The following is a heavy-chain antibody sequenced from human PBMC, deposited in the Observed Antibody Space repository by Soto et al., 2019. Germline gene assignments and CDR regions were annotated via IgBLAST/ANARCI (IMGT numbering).Heavy chain of an antibody. CDR1: GGSISSYY. CDR2: IYYSGST. J-gene: IGHJ6*02. CDR3: ARDRTGPYYYYGMDV. V-gene: IGHV4-59*01. Sequence: SETLSLTCTVYGGSISSYYWSWIRQPPGKGLEWIGYIYYSGSTNYNPSLKSRVTISVDTSKNQFSLKLSSVTAADTAVYYCARDRTGPYYYYGMDVWGQGTTVTVSS.